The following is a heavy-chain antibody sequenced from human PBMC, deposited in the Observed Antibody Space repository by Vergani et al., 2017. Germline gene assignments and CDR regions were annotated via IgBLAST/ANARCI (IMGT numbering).Heavy chain of an antibody. CDR2: IIPIFGTA. D-gene: IGHD2-2*01. CDR1: GGTFSSYA. CDR3: ARTIVVVPTAMGWFDP. J-gene: IGHJ5*02. V-gene: IGHV1-69*12. Sequence: QVQLLQSGAAVRKPGSSVKVSCKASGGTFSSYAISWVRQAPGQGLEWMGGIIPIFGTATYAQKFQGRVTITADESTSTVYMELSSLRSEDTAVYYCARTIVVVPTAMGWFDPWGQGTLVTVSS.